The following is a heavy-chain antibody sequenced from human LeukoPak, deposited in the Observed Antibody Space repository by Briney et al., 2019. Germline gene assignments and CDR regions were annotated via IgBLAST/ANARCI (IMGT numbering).Heavy chain of an antibody. CDR1: GYTFTSYD. V-gene: IGHV1-8*01. CDR3: ARASKGIAARPSPFDY. D-gene: IGHD6-6*01. CDR2: MNPNSGNT. J-gene: IGHJ4*02. Sequence: ASVKVSCKASGYTFTSYDINWVRQATGQGLEWMGWMNPNSGNTGYAQKFQGRVTMTRNTSISTAYMELSSLRSEDTAVYYCARASKGIAARPSPFDYWGQGTLVTVSS.